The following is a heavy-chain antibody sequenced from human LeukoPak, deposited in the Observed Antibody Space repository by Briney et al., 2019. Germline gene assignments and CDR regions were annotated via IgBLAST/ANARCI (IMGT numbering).Heavy chain of an antibody. D-gene: IGHD2-15*01. J-gene: IGHJ5*02. CDR3: ATGYEPNCSGGSCYRRNWFDP. CDR1: GYTLTELS. CDR2: FDPEDGET. V-gene: IGHV1-24*01. Sequence: GASVKVSCKVSGYTLTELSMHWVRQAPGKGLGWMGGFDPEDGETIYAQKFQGRVTMTEDTSTDTAYMELSSLRSEDTAVYYCATGYEPNCSGGSCYRRNWFDPWGQGTLVTVSS.